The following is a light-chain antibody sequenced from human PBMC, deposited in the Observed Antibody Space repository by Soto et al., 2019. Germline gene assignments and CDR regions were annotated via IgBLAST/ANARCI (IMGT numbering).Light chain of an antibody. CDR2: EGS. CDR3: SSFTSSNTQV. CDR1: TSDVGGYKH. Sequence: QSVLTQPASVSGSPGQSITISCTGTTSDVGGYKHVSWYQQHPGKAPKLMISEGSNRPSGISNRFSGSKSGNTASLTISGLQAEDEADYYCSSFTSSNTQVFGTGTKLTVL. V-gene: IGLV2-14*01. J-gene: IGLJ1*01.